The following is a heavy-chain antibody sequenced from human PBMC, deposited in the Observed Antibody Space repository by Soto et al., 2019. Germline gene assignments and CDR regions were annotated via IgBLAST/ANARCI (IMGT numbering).Heavy chain of an antibody. Sequence: QVQLQESGPGLVKPSETLSLTCTVSGGSISSYYWSWIRQPPGKGLEWIGYIYYSGSTNYNPSLKSRVTISADTSKNQFSLKLSSVTAADTAVYYCARRYRSSFDYWGQGTLVTVSS. D-gene: IGHD6-13*01. CDR2: IYYSGST. CDR1: GGSISSYY. J-gene: IGHJ4*02. V-gene: IGHV4-59*08. CDR3: ARRYRSSFDY.